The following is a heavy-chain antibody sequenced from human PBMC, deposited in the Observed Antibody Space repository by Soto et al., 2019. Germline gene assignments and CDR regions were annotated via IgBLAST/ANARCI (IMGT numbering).Heavy chain of an antibody. CDR3: AKDPENYDFWSGRFPIPYYYYYGMDV. D-gene: IGHD3-3*01. Sequence: QVQLVESGGGVVQPGRSLRLSCAASGFTFSSYGMHWVRQAPGKGLEWVAVISYDGSNKYYADSVKGRFTISRDNSKNTLYMQMNSLRAEDTAVYYCAKDPENYDFWSGRFPIPYYYYYGMDVWGQGTTVTVSS. V-gene: IGHV3-30*18. CDR1: GFTFSSYG. J-gene: IGHJ6*02. CDR2: ISYDGSNK.